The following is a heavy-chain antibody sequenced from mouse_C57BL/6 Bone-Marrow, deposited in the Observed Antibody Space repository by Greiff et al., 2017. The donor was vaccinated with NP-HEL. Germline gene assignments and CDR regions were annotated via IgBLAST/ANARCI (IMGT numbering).Heavy chain of an antibody. Sequence: EVKLMESGEGLVKPGGSLKLSCAASGFTFSSYAMSWVRQTPEKRLEWVAYISSGGDYIYYADTVKGRFTISRDNARNTLYLQMSSLKSEDTAMYYCTRDQVRDYYYGSSHGAWFAYWGQGTLVTVSA. D-gene: IGHD1-1*01. CDR1: GFTFSSYA. J-gene: IGHJ3*01. CDR2: ISSGGDYI. V-gene: IGHV5-9-1*02. CDR3: TRDQVRDYYYGSSHGAWFAY.